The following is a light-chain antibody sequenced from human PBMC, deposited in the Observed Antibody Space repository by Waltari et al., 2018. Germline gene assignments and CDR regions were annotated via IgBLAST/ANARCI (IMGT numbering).Light chain of an antibody. J-gene: IGKJ5*01. CDR1: QTLLYSGNNRQC. Sequence: IVMTQSPDSLAVSLGERATINCKSSQTLLYSGNNRQCLAWYQQKPGQPPRLLIYWASSRESGVPDRLSGSGSGTDFTLTISSLQAEDVAVYYCQQYSSPSSITFGQGTRLEIK. CDR2: WAS. CDR3: QQYSSPSSIT. V-gene: IGKV4-1*01.